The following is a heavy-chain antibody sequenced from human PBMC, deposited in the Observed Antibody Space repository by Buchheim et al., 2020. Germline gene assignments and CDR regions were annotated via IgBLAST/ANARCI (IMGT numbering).Heavy chain of an antibody. CDR3: ARGAKRSGRINLDYDY. CDR2: SYSVGNS. D-gene: IGHD3-10*01. CDR1: GFTVNTYY. Sequence: EVQLVESGGGLVQPGGSLRLSCAASGFTVNTYYMSWVRQAPGKGLQWVSVSYSVGNSYYADSVKGRFTISRDISKNTLYLQMSSLRAEDTAVYYCARGAKRSGRINLDYDYWGQGTL. V-gene: IGHV3-66*01. J-gene: IGHJ4*02.